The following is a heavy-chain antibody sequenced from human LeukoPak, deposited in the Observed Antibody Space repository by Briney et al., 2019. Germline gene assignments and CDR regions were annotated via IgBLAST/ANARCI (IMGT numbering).Heavy chain of an antibody. Sequence: GSLRLSCAASGFTFSSYGMHWVRQAPGKGLEWVAVISYDGSNKYYADSVKGRFTISRDNSKNTLYLQMNSLRAEDTAVYYCAREYQLNYFDYWGQGTLVTVSS. D-gene: IGHD2-2*01. CDR3: AREYQLNYFDY. V-gene: IGHV3-30*03. J-gene: IGHJ4*02. CDR1: GFTFSSYG. CDR2: ISYDGSNK.